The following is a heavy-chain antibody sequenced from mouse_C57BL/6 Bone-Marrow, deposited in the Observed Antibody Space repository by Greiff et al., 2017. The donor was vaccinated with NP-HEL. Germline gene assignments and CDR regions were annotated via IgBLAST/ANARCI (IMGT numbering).Heavy chain of an antibody. J-gene: IGHJ4*01. CDR3: AREGYGSSYPYYYAMDY. CDR1: GYTFTSYW. CDR2: INPSSGYT. D-gene: IGHD1-1*01. V-gene: IGHV1-7*01. Sequence: QVQLQQSRAELAKPGASVKLSCKASGYTFTSYWMHWVKQRPGQGLAWIGYINPSSGYTKYNQKFKDKATLTADKSSSTAYMQLSSLTYEDSAVYYCAREGYGSSYPYYYAMDYWGQGTSVTVSS.